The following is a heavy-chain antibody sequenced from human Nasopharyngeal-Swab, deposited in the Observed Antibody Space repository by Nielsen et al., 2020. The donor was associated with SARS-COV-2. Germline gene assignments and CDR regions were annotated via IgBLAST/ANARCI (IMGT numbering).Heavy chain of an antibody. Sequence: GASLKISCAASGFTFSSYAMSWVRQAPGKGLEWVSAISGSGGSTYYADSVKGRFTISRDNSKNTLYLQMNSLRAEDTAVYYCATPNYYGSGSYRKGGDAFDIWGQGTMVTVS. CDR2: ISGSGGST. J-gene: IGHJ3*02. V-gene: IGHV3-23*01. CDR1: GFTFSSYA. CDR3: ATPNYYGSGSYRKGGDAFDI. D-gene: IGHD3-10*01.